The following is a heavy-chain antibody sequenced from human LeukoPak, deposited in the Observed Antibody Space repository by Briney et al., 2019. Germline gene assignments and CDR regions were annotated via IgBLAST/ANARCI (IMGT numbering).Heavy chain of an antibody. D-gene: IGHD4-17*01. Sequence: PSETLSLTCAVYGGSFSGYYWSWIRQSPGKGLEWIGEINHRGRTNYNPSLKSRVTISVDTSKNQFSLKLSSVTAADTAVYYCARGPLRATVATSGYFYGLDVWGQGTTVTVSS. V-gene: IGHV4-34*01. CDR2: INHRGRT. CDR1: GGSFSGYY. J-gene: IGHJ6*02. CDR3: ARGPLRATVATSGYFYGLDV.